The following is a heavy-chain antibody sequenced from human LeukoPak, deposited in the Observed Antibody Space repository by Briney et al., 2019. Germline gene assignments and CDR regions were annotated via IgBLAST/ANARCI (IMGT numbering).Heavy chain of an antibody. CDR3: ARDLWDATGY. D-gene: IGHD3-3*01. J-gene: IGHJ4*02. Sequence: GGSLRLSCAVSGFTTNYMSWVRQAPGTGLEWVSVIYSGDTTYYADSVRARFTISRDISKNTLYLQMNSLRPEDTAVYHCARDLWDATGYWGQGTLVTVSS. V-gene: IGHV3-66*02. CDR2: IYSGDTT. CDR1: GFTTNY.